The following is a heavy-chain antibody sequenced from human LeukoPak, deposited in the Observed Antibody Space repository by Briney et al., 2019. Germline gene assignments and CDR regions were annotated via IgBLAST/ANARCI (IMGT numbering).Heavy chain of an antibody. CDR1: GFTFSSYA. CDR3: AICGRGGSCYYFDY. CDR2: ISGSGGST. D-gene: IGHD2-15*01. J-gene: IGHJ4*02. V-gene: IGHV3-23*01. Sequence: GGSLRLSCAASGFTFSSYAMSWVRQAPGKGLEWVSAISGSGGSTYYAASVKGRFTISRDNSKNTLYLQMNSLRAEDTAVYYCAICGRGGSCYYFDYWGQGTLVTVSS.